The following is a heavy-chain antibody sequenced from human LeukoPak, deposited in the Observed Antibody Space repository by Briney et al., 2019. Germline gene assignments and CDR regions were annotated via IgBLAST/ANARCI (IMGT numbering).Heavy chain of an antibody. J-gene: IGHJ4*02. CDR1: GYTFTGYY. Sequence: ASVKVSCKASGYTFTGYYMHWVRQAPEQGLEWMGRINPNSGSTNYAQKFQGRVTMTRDTSISTAYMELSRLRSDDTAVYYCARAGGPTVTKYYFDYWGQGTLVTVSS. CDR3: ARAGGPTVTKYYFDY. V-gene: IGHV1-2*06. D-gene: IGHD4-17*01. CDR2: INPNSGST.